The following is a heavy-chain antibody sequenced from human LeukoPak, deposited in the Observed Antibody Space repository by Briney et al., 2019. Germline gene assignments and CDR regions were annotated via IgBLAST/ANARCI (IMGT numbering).Heavy chain of an antibody. V-gene: IGHV1-69*05. J-gene: IGHJ4*02. Sequence: SVKVSCKASGTTFSRSAISWVRQAPGQGLEWMGGVIPILGATNYAQKFQDRVSITTDESTSTAYMEVSSLRSVDTAVYYCARDDGSATLGFDSWGQGTLVTVSS. CDR3: ARDDGSATLGFDS. D-gene: IGHD1-26*01. CDR2: VIPILGAT. CDR1: GTTFSRSA.